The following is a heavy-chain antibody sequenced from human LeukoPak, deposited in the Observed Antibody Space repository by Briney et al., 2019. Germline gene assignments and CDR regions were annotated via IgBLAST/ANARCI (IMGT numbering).Heavy chain of an antibody. D-gene: IGHD3-22*01. V-gene: IGHV4-59*01. Sequence: PSETLSLTCTVSGGSISSYYWSWIRQPPGKGLEWIGYIYYGGSTNYNPSLKSRVTISVDTSKNQFSLKLSSVTAADTAVYYCARDPGGYYDSSGYYSHVGYFDYWGQGTLVTVSS. J-gene: IGHJ4*02. CDR3: ARDPGGYYDSSGYYSHVGYFDY. CDR2: IYYGGST. CDR1: GGSISSYY.